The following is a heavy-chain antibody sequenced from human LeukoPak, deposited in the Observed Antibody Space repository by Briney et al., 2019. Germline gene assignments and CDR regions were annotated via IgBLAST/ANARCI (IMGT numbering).Heavy chain of an antibody. CDR2: ISSSSSNI. V-gene: IGHV3-21*01. CDR3: AREVEARVCGSFAI. Sequence: NPGGSLRLSCAASGFTFSSYSMNWVRQAPGKGLEWVSSISSSSSNIYYAYSVKGRFTISRDNAKNSLYLQMNSLRAEDTAVYFCAREVEARVCGSFAIWGQRTMVTVSS. J-gene: IGHJ3*02. CDR1: GFTFSSYS. D-gene: IGHD1-26*01.